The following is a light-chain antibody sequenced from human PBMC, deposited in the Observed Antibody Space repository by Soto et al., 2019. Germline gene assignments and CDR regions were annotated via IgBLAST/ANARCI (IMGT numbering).Light chain of an antibody. V-gene: IGKV1-39*01. CDR1: QSIDTH. CDR3: HQTYSPPDT. J-gene: IGKJ1*01. CDR2: EAS. Sequence: DIRMTQSPSSLSASVGDRVTITCRASQSIDTHLNWYQQHPGKAPNALIYEASNLQSGVPSRFSGGGSGTDFTLTISGLQPDDSATYYCHQTYSPPDTFGQGTKE.